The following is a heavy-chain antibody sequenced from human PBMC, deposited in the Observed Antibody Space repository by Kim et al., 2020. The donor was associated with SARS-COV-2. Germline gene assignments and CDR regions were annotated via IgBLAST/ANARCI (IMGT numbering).Heavy chain of an antibody. V-gene: IGHV3-9*01. Sequence: GGSLRLSCAASGFTFGDYAMHWVRQAPGKGLEWVSGISWNSGSIGYADSVKGRFTISRDNAKNSLYLQMNSLRAEDTALYYCAKHRGYNLRMDFDYWGQGTLVTVSS. D-gene: IGHD5-12*01. CDR2: ISWNSGSI. CDR3: AKHRGYNLRMDFDY. CDR1: GFTFGDYA. J-gene: IGHJ4*02.